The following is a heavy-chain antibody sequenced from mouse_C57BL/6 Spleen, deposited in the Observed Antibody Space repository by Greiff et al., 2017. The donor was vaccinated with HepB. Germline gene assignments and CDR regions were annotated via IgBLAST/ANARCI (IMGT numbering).Heavy chain of an antibody. J-gene: IGHJ2*01. D-gene: IGHD2-2*01. CDR3: ARVGYYFDY. CDR2: INPNNGGT. Sequence: VQLKESGPELVKPGASVKMSCKASGYTFTDYNMHWVKQSHGKSLEWIGYINPNNGGTSYNQKFKGKATLTVNKSSSTAYMELRSLKSEDSAVYYCARVGYYFDYWGQGTTRTVSS. V-gene: IGHV1-22*01. CDR1: GYTFTDYN.